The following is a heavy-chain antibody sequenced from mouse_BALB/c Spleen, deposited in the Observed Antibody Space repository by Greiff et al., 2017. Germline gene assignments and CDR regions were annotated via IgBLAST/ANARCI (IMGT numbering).Heavy chain of an antibody. D-gene: IGHD3-3*01. CDR3: ARGTGIFDY. CDR2: INPSTGYT. V-gene: IGHV1-7*01. J-gene: IGHJ2*01. CDR1: GYTFTSYW. Sequence: QVQLQQSGAELAKPGASVKMSCKASGYTFTSYWMHWVKQRPGQGLEWIGYINPSTGYTEYNQKFKDKATLTADKSSSTAYMQLSSLTSEDSAVYYCARGTGIFDYWGQGTTLTVSS.